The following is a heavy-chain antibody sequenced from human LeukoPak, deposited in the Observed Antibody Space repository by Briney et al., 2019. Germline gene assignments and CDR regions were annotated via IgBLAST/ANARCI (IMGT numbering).Heavy chain of an antibody. J-gene: IGHJ3*02. V-gene: IGHV3-23*01. Sequence: TGGPLRLSCAASGFTFSSYAMSWVRQAPGKGLEWVSAISGSGGSTYYADSVKGRFTISRDNSKNTLYLQMNSLRAEDTAVYYCAKVIVGATAPADAFDIWGQGTMVTVSS. CDR2: ISGSGGST. CDR3: AKVIVGATAPADAFDI. D-gene: IGHD1-26*01. CDR1: GFTFSSYA.